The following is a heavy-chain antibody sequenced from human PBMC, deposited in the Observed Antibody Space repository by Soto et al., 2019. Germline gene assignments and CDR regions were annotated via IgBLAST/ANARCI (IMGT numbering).Heavy chain of an antibody. CDR3: TREQQLGLYYAFDI. CDR1: GFTFGDYA. D-gene: IGHD6-13*01. CDR2: IRSKAYGGTT. V-gene: IGHV3-49*04. J-gene: IGHJ3*02. Sequence: GGSLRLSCTASGFTFGDYAMSWVRQAPGKGLEWVGFIRSKAYGGTTEYAASVKGRFTISRDDSKSIAYLQMNSLKTEDTAVYYCTREQQLGLYYAFDIWGQGTMVTVSS.